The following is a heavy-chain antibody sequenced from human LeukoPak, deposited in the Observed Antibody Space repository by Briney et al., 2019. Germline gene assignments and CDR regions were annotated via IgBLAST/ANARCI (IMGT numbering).Heavy chain of an antibody. CDR2: ITESGGRT. V-gene: IGHV3-23*01. CDR1: GFTFTSCD. D-gene: IGHD5-18*01. Sequence: PGGSLRLSCAASGFTFTSCDMNWVRQAPGKGLEWVSAITESGGRTYYADSVQGRFTISRDISKSTLYLQMNSLRAEDTAVFYCARDLGGGYGYFDYWGQGALVTVSS. CDR3: ARDLGGGYGYFDY. J-gene: IGHJ4*02.